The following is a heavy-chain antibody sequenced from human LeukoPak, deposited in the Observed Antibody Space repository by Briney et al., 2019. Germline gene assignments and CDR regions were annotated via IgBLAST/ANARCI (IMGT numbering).Heavy chain of an antibody. J-gene: IGHJ4*02. CDR2: MWYHGSET. CDR1: GFSLSTHG. CDR3: ARDGAMARFDY. D-gene: IGHD5-18*01. V-gene: IGHV3-33*01. Sequence: GGPLRLSCVASGFSLSTHGMHWVRQAPGKGLEYVALMWYHGSETNYADSVKGRFTISRDISRNTLYLQMDSLRVDDTAVYYCARDGAMARFDYWGQGTLVTVS.